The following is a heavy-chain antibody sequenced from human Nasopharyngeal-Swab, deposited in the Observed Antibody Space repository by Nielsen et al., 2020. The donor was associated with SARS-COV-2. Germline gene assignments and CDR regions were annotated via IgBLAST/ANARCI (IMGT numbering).Heavy chain of an antibody. V-gene: IGHV3-53*01. Sequence: GGSLRLSCAASRFTVSSNYMSWVRQAPGKGMEWVSVIYSGGSTYYADSVKGRFTISRDNSKNTLYLQMNSLRAEDTAVYYCARVPCSSTSCYVGGYGMDVWDQGTTVTVSS. CDR2: IYSGGST. D-gene: IGHD2-2*01. CDR1: RFTVSSNY. J-gene: IGHJ6*02. CDR3: ARVPCSSTSCYVGGYGMDV.